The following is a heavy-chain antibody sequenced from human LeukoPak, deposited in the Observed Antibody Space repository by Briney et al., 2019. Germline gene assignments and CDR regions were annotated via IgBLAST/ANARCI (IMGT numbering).Heavy chain of an antibody. CDR3: ALVGATSYGMDV. CDR2: FDPEDGET. V-gene: IGHV1-24*01. Sequence: ASVKVSCKVSGYTLTELSMHWVRQAPGKGLEWMGGFDPEDGETIYAQKFQGRVTMTEDTPTDTAYMELSSLRSEDTAVYFRALVGATSYGMDVWGQGTTVTVSS. J-gene: IGHJ6*02. CDR1: GYTLTELS. D-gene: IGHD1-26*01.